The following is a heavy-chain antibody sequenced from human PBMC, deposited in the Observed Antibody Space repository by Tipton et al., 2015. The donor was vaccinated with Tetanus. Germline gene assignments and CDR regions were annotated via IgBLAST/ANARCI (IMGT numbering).Heavy chain of an antibody. CDR2: IYMNGRN. CDR3: ARDRGFTTYNYFVP. CDR1: GDSISRNY. J-gene: IGHJ5*02. Sequence: TLSLTCTVSGDSISRNYWSWIRQPAGKGTEWIGRIYMNGRNNYNPSLKSRVTMSIDTSKNQFSLNLRSVTAADTAVYYCARDRGFTTYNYFVPWGQGTQVTVSS. V-gene: IGHV4-4*07. D-gene: IGHD5-24*01.